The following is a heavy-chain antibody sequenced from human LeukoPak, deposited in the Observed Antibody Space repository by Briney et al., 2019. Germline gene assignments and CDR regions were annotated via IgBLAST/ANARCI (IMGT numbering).Heavy chain of an antibody. D-gene: IGHD5-12*01. CDR1: GFTFSDYY. J-gene: IGHJ3*02. CDR2: ISSSGSTT. V-gene: IGHV3-11*01. Sequence: GGSLRLSCAASGFTFSDYYMSWIRQAPGKGLEWVSYISSSGSTTYYADSVKGRFTISRDNAKNSLYLQMNSLRAEDTALYYCARYGGGYDFHDAFDIWGQGTMVTVSS. CDR3: ARYGGGYDFHDAFDI.